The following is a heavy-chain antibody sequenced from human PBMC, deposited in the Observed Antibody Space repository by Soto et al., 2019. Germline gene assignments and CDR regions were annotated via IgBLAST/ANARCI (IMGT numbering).Heavy chain of an antibody. CDR3: AKATMNYLDTPLVTNAFDI. CDR2: ISGSGGTT. J-gene: IGHJ3*02. CDR1: GFTFSSYA. Sequence: GGSLRLSCAASGFTFSSYAMTWVRQAPGRGLEWVSVISGSGGTTYHAHSVQGRFTISRDNSKNTLYVQMNSLRAEDTAVYYCAKATMNYLDTPLVTNAFDIWGQGTMVTVSS. V-gene: IGHV3-23*01. D-gene: IGHD5-18*01.